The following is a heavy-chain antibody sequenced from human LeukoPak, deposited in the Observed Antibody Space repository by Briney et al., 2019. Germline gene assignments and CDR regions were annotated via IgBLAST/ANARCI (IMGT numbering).Heavy chain of an antibody. Sequence: GGSLRLSCAASGFTFSNYWVSWVRQAPGKGLEWVANIKEDGSESHYVGSVKGRFTISRDNAKKSLYLQMNSLRVEDTAVYFCARDRYFGAWGQGTLITVSS. J-gene: IGHJ1*01. CDR3: ARDRYFGA. D-gene: IGHD3-10*01. CDR1: GFTFSNYW. V-gene: IGHV3-7*01. CDR2: IKEDGSES.